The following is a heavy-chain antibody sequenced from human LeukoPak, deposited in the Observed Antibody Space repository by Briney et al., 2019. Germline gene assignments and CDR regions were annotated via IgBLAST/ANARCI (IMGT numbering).Heavy chain of an antibody. CDR1: GFIFSSYV. J-gene: IGHJ4*02. D-gene: IGHD3-10*01. Sequence: TGGSLRLSCAASGFIFSSYVMHWVRQAPGKGLEWVAVISSDGSDKYYAGSGKGRFTISRDNSKNQLYLQINSLRTEDTAVYYCAKGVRGVIAYYFDFWGQGTLVTVSS. CDR2: ISSDGSDK. V-gene: IGHV3-30*18. CDR3: AKGVRGVIAYYFDF.